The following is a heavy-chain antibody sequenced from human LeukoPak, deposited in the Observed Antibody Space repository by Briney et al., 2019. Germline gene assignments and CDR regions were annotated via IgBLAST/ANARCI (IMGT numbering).Heavy chain of an antibody. J-gene: IGHJ4*02. CDR3: ARYTVLVSGTFDY. Sequence: GGSLRLSCAASGFTFSDYYMSWIRQAPGKGLEWVSYISRSGGTVYYADSVKGRFTISRDNAKNSLYLQMNSLRVEDTAVYYCARYTVLVSGTFDYWGQGTLVTVSS. V-gene: IGHV3-11*01. D-gene: IGHD5-18*01. CDR1: GFTFSDYY. CDR2: ISRSGGTV.